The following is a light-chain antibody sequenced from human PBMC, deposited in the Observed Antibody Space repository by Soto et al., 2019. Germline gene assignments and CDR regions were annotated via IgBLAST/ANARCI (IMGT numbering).Light chain of an antibody. CDR2: AAS. J-gene: IGKJ1*01. CDR1: QGIGND. Sequence: DIQMTQSPSSLSASVGDRVTITCRASQGIGNDLGWFQQKPGKAPKRLIYAASSLQSGVPSRFSGSSSGTEFTLTLSNLQPEDFATYYCLQHTTYPWTFGQGTKVEVK. V-gene: IGKV1-17*02. CDR3: LQHTTYPWT.